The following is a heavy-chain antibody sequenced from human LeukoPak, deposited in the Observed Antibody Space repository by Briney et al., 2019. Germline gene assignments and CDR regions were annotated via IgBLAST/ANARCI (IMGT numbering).Heavy chain of an antibody. CDR2: ISSSSSTI. CDR3: ARERRPVVAATAEYFQH. Sequence: GGSLRLSYAASGFTFSSYSMNWVRQAPGKGLEWVSYISSSSSTIYYADSVKGRFTISRDNAKNSLYLQMNSLRAEDTAVYYCARERRPVVAATAEYFQHWGQGTLVTVSS. J-gene: IGHJ1*01. V-gene: IGHV3-48*04. CDR1: GFTFSSYS. D-gene: IGHD2-15*01.